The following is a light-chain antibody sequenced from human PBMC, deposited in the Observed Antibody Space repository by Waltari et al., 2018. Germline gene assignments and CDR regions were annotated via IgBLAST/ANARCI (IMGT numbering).Light chain of an antibody. CDR2: DVG. V-gene: IGLV2-11*01. J-gene: IGLJ2*01. CDR3: CSYAGSYTWV. Sequence: QSALTQPRSVSGSPGQSVTISCTGTSRDVGGYNYVSWHQQHPGKAPKLMIHDVGKRPSGVPDRFSASKSGNTASLTISGLQAEDEADYYCCSYAGSYTWVFGGGTKLTVL. CDR1: SRDVGGYNY.